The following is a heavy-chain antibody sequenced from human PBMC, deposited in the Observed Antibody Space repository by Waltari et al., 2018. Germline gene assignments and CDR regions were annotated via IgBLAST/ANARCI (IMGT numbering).Heavy chain of an antibody. D-gene: IGHD2-21*02. CDR1: GFTVNNNY. CDR2: MYSRGAT. J-gene: IGHJ2*01. Sequence: QLVESGGGLVQPGGSLRLSCAASGFTVNNNYMSWVRQAPGKGLGWVSIMYSRGATYYPETVKGRFPISRDNSNMLYLQMRSLRAEDTAVYYCARHCGGDCLHWYFDLWGRGTLVTVSS. V-gene: IGHV3-66*02. CDR3: ARHCGGDCLHWYFDL.